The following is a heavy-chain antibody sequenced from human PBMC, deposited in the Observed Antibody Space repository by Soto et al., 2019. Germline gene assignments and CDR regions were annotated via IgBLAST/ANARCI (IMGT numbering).Heavy chain of an antibody. CDR1: GGSISSYY. D-gene: IGHD6-6*01. J-gene: IGHJ6*03. Sequence: QVQLQESGPGLVKPSETLSLTCTVSGGSISSYYWSWIRQPPGKGLEWIGYIYYSGSTNYNPSLKSRVTISVDTSKNQFSLKLSSVTAADTAVYYCARGLMVEYSSSSWDYYYMDVWGKGTTVTVSS. V-gene: IGHV4-59*01. CDR2: IYYSGST. CDR3: ARGLMVEYSSSSWDYYYMDV.